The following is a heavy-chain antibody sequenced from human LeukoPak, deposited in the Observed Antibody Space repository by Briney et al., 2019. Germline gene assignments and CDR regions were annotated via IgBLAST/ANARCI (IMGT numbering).Heavy chain of an antibody. D-gene: IGHD3-22*01. CDR2: INWNGGST. J-gene: IGHJ3*02. CDR1: GFTFDDYG. Sequence: GGSLRLSCAAAGFTFDDYGMSWVRQAPGKGLEWVSGINWNGGSTGYADSVKGRFTISRDNAKNSLYLQMNSLRAEDTALYYCARAGANYYDGSGYYSDAFDIWGQGTMVTVSS. CDR3: ARAGANYYDGSGYYSDAFDI. V-gene: IGHV3-20*04.